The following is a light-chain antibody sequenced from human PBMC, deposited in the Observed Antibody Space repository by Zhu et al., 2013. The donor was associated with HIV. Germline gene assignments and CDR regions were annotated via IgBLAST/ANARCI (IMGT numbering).Light chain of an antibody. CDR1: SSNIGNNY. CDR2: RND. CDR3: TAWDDSLSGRL. J-gene: IGLJ1*01. Sequence: QSVLTQPPSVSAAPGQKVTISCSGSSSNIGNNYVSWYQQLPGTAPKLLIYRNDHRPSGVPDRFSGSKSGTSASLAISGLRSEDEADYYCTAWDDSLSGRLFGTGTRVTVL. V-gene: IGLV1-47*01.